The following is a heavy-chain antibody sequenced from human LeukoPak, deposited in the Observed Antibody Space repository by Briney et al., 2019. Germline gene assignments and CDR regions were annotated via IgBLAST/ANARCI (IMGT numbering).Heavy chain of an antibody. CDR3: ARQEYGENDY. J-gene: IGHJ4*02. CDR1: GYSFTSYW. CDR2: IDPSDSYT. D-gene: IGHD2-2*01. Sequence: GGSLLISCKGSGYSFTSYWISWVRQMPGKGLEWMGRIDPSDSYTNYSPSFQGHVTISADKSISTAYLQWSSLKASDTAMYYCARQEYGENDYWGQGTLVTVSS. V-gene: IGHV5-10-1*01.